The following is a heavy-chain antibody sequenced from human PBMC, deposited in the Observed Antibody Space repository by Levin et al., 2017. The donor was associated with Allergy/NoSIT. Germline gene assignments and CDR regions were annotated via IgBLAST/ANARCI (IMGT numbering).Heavy chain of an antibody. CDR2: TYYRSRWYY. V-gene: IGHV6-1*01. CDR1: GDSVSSNTAA. J-gene: IGHJ2*01. CDR3: ARGGVAVAGSPSRFDYWYFDL. D-gene: IGHD6-19*01. Sequence: SETLSLTCAISGDSVSSNTAAWIWIRQSPSRGLEWLGRTYYRSRWYYDYAVSLKSRITITPDTSKNQFSLQLSSVTPEDTAVYFCARGGVAVAGSPSRFDYWYFDLWGRGPLVTVSA.